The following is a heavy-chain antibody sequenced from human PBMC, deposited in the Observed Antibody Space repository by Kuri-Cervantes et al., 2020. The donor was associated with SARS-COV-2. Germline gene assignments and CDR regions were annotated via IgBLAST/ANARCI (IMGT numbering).Heavy chain of an antibody. CDR2: IDHSGST. D-gene: IGHD5-18*01. Sequence: AVSGYSISSRVYWGLSRQPQGMGLVWIGDIDHSGSTSYNPSIKSRVTISVDTAKIQFSRKLSSVTAADTSVYYCARLGYSYAYARDYWGQGTLVTVSS. J-gene: IGHJ4*02. V-gene: IGHV4-38-2*01. CDR3: ARLGYSYAYARDY. CDR1: GYSISSRVY.